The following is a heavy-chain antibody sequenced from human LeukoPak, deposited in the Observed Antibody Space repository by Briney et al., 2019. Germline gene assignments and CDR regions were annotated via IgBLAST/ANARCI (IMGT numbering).Heavy chain of an antibody. J-gene: IGHJ4*02. Sequence: EASVKVSCKASGGTFSSYAISWVRQAPGQGLEWMGRVNPIFGTANYAQKFQGRVTITTDESTSTAYMELSSLRSEDTAVYYCARHRANYYDSSGYFSPFDYWGQGTLVTVSS. D-gene: IGHD3-22*01. CDR3: ARHRANYYDSSGYFSPFDY. CDR1: GGTFSSYA. V-gene: IGHV1-69*05. CDR2: VNPIFGTA.